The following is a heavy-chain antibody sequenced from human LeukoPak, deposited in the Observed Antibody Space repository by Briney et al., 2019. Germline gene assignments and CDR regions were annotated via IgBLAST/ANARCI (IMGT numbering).Heavy chain of an antibody. CDR3: ARGSRGGIFGVVIRNWFDP. CDR1: GGSFSGYY. J-gene: IGHJ5*02. CDR2: INHSGST. D-gene: IGHD3-3*01. Sequence: SETLSLTCAAYGGSFSGYYWSWIRQPPGKGLEWIGEINHSGSTNYNPSLKSRVTISVDTSKNQFSLKLSSVTAADTAVYYCARGSRGGIFGVVIRNWFDPWGQGTLVTVSS. V-gene: IGHV4-34*01.